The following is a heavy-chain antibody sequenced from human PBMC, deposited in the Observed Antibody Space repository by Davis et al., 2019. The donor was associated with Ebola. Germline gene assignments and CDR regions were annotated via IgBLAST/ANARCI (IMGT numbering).Heavy chain of an antibody. CDR3: AAGYSYIDV. Sequence: PSETLSLTCAVYGGSFSGYYWSWIRQPPGKGLEWIGEINHSDITNYNPSLRSRVTISIDRSKKQFSLRLSSVTAADTAVYYCAAGYSYIDVWGKGTTVTVSS. J-gene: IGHJ6*03. CDR1: GGSFSGYY. CDR2: INHSDIT. V-gene: IGHV4-34*01.